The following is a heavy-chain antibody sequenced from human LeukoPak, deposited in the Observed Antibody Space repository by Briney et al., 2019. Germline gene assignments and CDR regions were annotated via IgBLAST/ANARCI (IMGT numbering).Heavy chain of an antibody. Sequence: ASVKVSCKASGYTFTGYYMHWVRQAPGQGLEWMGIINPSGGSTSYAQKFQGRVTMTRNTSTGTAYMELSSLRSEDTAVYYCARTNYHDTSGASNWFDPWGQGTLVTVSS. V-gene: IGHV1-46*01. D-gene: IGHD3-22*01. CDR2: INPSGGST. CDR3: ARTNYHDTSGASNWFDP. CDR1: GYTFTGYY. J-gene: IGHJ5*02.